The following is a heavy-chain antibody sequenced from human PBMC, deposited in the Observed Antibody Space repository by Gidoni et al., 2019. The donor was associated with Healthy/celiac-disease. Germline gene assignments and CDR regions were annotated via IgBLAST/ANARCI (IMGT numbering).Heavy chain of an antibody. Sequence: KPGASVKVSCKASGYTFTSYYMHWVRQAPGQGLEWMGIINPSGGSTSYAQKLQGRVTMTRDTSTSTVYMELSSLRSEDTAVYYCARAVGYCSGGSCYSAFDYWGQGTLVTVSS. J-gene: IGHJ4*02. D-gene: IGHD2-15*01. CDR1: GYTFTSYY. CDR2: INPSGGST. V-gene: IGHV1-46*01. CDR3: ARAVGYCSGGSCYSAFDY.